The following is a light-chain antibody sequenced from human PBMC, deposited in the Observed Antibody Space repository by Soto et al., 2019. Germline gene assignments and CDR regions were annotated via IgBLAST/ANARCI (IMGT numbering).Light chain of an antibody. CDR1: QTVTSNY. Sequence: EIVTTQSPASLSVSPGERATLSSTASQTVTSNYLAWYQQKPGQAPRLLIYGASSRATGIPVRFSGSGSGTDFTLTISRLEPEDFAVYYCQQYGSSPRTFGQGTKVDIK. V-gene: IGKV3-20*01. CDR2: GAS. J-gene: IGKJ1*01. CDR3: QQYGSSPRT.